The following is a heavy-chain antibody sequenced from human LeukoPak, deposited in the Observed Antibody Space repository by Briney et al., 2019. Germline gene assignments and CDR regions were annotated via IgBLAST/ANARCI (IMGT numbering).Heavy chain of an antibody. CDR3: ARPQWQDTMGPWFDP. CDR2: IYYTGSST. Sequence: SETLSLTCTVSGGSIRNKYWSWIRQPPGKGLEWIGYIYYTGSSTYYNPSLESRVSISVDTSKNQFSLRPNSVTAADTAVYYCARPQWQDTMGPWFDPWGQGTLVTVSS. D-gene: IGHD3-10*01. CDR1: GGSIRNKY. V-gene: IGHV4-59*01. J-gene: IGHJ5*02.